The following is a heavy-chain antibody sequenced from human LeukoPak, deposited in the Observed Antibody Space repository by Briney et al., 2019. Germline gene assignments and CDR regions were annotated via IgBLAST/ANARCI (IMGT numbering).Heavy chain of an antibody. CDR1: GISLSGHA. J-gene: IGHJ4*02. V-gene: IGHV3-23*01. CDR2: VSDTGSSE. Sequence: GGSLRLSCVASGISLSGHAMSWVRQAPGKGLEWISAVSDTGSSEYYADSVKGRFTISRDNSKNTLYLQMNSLRVEDTAVYYCAKDPRVGSRVATPCHWGQGTLVTVSS. CDR3: AKDPRVGSRVATPCH. D-gene: IGHD5-24*01.